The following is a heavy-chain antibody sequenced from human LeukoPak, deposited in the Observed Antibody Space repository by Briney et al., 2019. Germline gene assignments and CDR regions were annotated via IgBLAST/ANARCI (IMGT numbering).Heavy chain of an antibody. CDR2: VYCSGTT. CDR1: GGSIISSSYY. CDR3: AGTKDIVVVPGAFDIDY. J-gene: IGHJ4*02. V-gene: IGHV4-39*07. D-gene: IGHD2-2*01. Sequence: PSETLSLTCIVSGGSIISSSYYWAWIRQPPGKGLEWIGSVYCSGTTYYNPSLKSRVTISVDTSKNQFSLKLSSVTAADTAVYYCAGTKDIVVVPGAFDIDYWGQGTLVTVSS.